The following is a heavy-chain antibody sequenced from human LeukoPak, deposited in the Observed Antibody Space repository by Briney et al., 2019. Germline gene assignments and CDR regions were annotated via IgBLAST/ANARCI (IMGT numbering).Heavy chain of an antibody. CDR2: IYTSGST. D-gene: IGHD2-2*01. CDR1: GGSISSGSYY. Sequence: PSETLSLTCTVSGGSISSGSYYWSWIRQPAGKGLEWIGRIYTSGSTNYNPSLKSRVTISVDTSKNQFSLKLSSVTAADTAVYYCARDGRYQLLDYYYYMDVWGKGTTVTVSS. J-gene: IGHJ6*03. V-gene: IGHV4-61*02. CDR3: ARDGRYQLLDYYYYMDV.